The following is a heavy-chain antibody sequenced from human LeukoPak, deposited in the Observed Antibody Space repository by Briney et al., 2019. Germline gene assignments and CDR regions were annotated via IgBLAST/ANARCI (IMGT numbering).Heavy chain of an antibody. Sequence: QSGGSLRLSCAASGFTVSSNYMSWVRQAPGKGLEWVSVIYSGGSAYYADSVKGRFTISRDNSKNTLYLQMNSLRAEDTAVYYCARDSGYSSSWAFDYWGQGTLVTVSS. CDR2: IYSGGSA. D-gene: IGHD6-13*01. J-gene: IGHJ4*02. CDR3: ARDSGYSSSWAFDY. V-gene: IGHV3-66*01. CDR1: GFTVSSNY.